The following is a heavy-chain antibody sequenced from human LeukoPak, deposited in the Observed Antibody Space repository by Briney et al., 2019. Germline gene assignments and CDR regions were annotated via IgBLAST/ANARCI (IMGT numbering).Heavy chain of an antibody. Sequence: SETLSLTCAVYGGSFSGYSWTWIRQPPGKGLEWIGEFNHSGSTNYNPSLKSRVTISVDTSKNQFSLKLSSVTAADTAVYYCARGGYDYVWGSYRPPLDYWGQGTLVTVSS. V-gene: IGHV4-34*01. CDR2: FNHSGST. CDR3: ARGGYDYVWGSYRPPLDY. D-gene: IGHD3-16*02. J-gene: IGHJ4*02. CDR1: GGSFSGYS.